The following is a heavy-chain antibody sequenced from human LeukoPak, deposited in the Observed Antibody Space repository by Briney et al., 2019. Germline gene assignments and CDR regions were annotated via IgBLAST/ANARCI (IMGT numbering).Heavy chain of an antibody. CDR3: AKDLGGAPYGSGSYTLVD. CDR2: ISTSGAST. Sequence: GGSPRLSCAASGFTFSSCGMSWVRQAPGKGLEWVSGISTSGASTYYADSVKGRFTISRDNSKTTLYLQMNSLRAEDTAVYYCAKDLGGAPYGSGSYTLVDWGQGTLVTVSS. J-gene: IGHJ4*02. CDR1: GFTFSSCG. V-gene: IGHV3-23*01. D-gene: IGHD3-10*01.